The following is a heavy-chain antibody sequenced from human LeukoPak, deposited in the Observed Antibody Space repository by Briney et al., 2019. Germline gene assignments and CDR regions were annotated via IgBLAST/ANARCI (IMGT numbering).Heavy chain of an antibody. CDR2: INHSGST. J-gene: IGHJ5*02. CDR3: ARRYGSGSFRPYNWFDP. CDR1: GGSISSSY. D-gene: IGHD3-10*01. Sequence: KASETLSLTCTVSGGSISSSYWSWIRQPPGKGLEWIGEINHSGSTYYNPSLKSRVTISVDRSKNQFSLKLSSVTAADTAVYYCARRYGSGSFRPYNWFDPWGQGTLVTVSS. V-gene: IGHV4-34*01.